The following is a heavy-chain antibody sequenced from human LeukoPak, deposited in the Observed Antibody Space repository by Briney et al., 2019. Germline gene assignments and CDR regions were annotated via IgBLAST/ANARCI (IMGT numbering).Heavy chain of an antibody. V-gene: IGHV4-39*01. CDR3: ASVPVAGLSGYSYFDY. CDR1: GGSISSGYYN. J-gene: IGHJ4*02. CDR2: IYHSGST. Sequence: KASETLSLTCTVSGGSISSGYYNWGWIRQPPGKGLEWLAIIYHSGSTYYNPSLVSRVTISVDTSKNLFSLRLSSVTAADTAVYYCASVPVAGLSGYSYFDYWGQGTLVAVSS. D-gene: IGHD5-12*01.